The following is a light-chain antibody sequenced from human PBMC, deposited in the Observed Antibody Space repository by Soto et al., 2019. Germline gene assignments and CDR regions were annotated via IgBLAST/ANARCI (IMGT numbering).Light chain of an antibody. J-gene: IGKJ1*01. CDR3: QHYRLYSPWT. Sequence: DIHMTQSPSSLSVSVGDRVTITCRTSQNINAWLAWYQQRPGQAPKLLIYDASTVQSGVPSRFSGSGSGTEFTLTIISLQPDDSATYYCQHYRLYSPWTFGQGTKVEIK. CDR2: DAS. CDR1: QNINAW. V-gene: IGKV1-5*01.